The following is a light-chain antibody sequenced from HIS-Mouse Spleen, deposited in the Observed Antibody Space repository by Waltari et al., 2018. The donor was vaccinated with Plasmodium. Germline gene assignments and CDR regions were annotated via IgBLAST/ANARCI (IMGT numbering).Light chain of an antibody. Sequence: SYELTQPPSVSVSPGQTASITRSGDKLGANYACWYQQKQGQSPVLVIYQDSKRPSGIPERFSGSNSGNTATLTISGTQAMDEADYYCQAWDSSTVVFGGGTKLTVL. CDR3: QAWDSSTVV. CDR1: KLGANY. V-gene: IGLV3-1*01. J-gene: IGLJ2*01. CDR2: QDS.